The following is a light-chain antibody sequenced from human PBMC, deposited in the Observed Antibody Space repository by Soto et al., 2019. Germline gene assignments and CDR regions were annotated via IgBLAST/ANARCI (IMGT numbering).Light chain of an antibody. CDR3: MQALQTPRT. CDR2: LGS. CDR1: QSLLHSNGYNY. Sequence: DIVMTQSPLSLPDTPGEPASISCRSSQSLLHSNGYNYLDWYLQKPGQSPQLLIYLGSNRASGVPDRFSGSGSGTDFTLKISRVEAEDVGVYYCMQALQTPRTFGQGTKV. V-gene: IGKV2-28*01. J-gene: IGKJ1*01.